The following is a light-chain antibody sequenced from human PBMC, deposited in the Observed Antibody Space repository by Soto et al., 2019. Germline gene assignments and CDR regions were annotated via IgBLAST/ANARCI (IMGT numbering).Light chain of an antibody. CDR3: FLSYSGARRV. CDR2: DTS. V-gene: IGLV7-46*01. Sequence: QTVVTQDPSLTVSPGGTVTLTCGSSTGAVTSGHYPYWFQQKPGQAPRTLIYDTSNKHSWTPARFSGSLLGGNAALTLSGAQPEDEAEYYCFLSYSGARRVFGGGTQLTVL. J-gene: IGLJ3*02. CDR1: TGAVTSGHY.